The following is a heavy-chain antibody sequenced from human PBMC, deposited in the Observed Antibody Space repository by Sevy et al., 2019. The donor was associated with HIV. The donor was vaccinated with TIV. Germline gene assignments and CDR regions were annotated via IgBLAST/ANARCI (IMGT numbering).Heavy chain of an antibody. CDR3: ATGAGVSKSDF. J-gene: IGHJ4*02. Sequence: SETLSLTCTVSGASISTYVWTWIRQPPGKGLEWVGYFFYTGNPNYNPSHSSRVTISGDTSKNQFSLTLSSVTAADTAVYYCATGAGVSKSDFWGQGTLVTVSS. CDR2: FFYTGNP. V-gene: IGHV4-59*12. CDR1: GASISTYV. D-gene: IGHD3-10*01.